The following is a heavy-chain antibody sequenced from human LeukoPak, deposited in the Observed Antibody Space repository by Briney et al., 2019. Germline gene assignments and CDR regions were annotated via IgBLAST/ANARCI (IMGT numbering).Heavy chain of an antibody. CDR1: GGSISSYY. J-gene: IGHJ4*02. Sequence: KSSETLSLTCTVSGGSISSYYWSWIRQPPGKGLGWIGYIYYSGSTNYNPSLKSRVTISVDTSKNQFSLKLSSVTAADTAVYYCARKSATNSGSYYEWGQGTLVTVSS. V-gene: IGHV4-59*01. D-gene: IGHD1-26*01. CDR2: IYYSGST. CDR3: ARKSATNSGSYYE.